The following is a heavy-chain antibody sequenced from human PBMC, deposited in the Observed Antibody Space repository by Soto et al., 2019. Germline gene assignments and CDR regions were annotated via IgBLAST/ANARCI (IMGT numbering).Heavy chain of an antibody. CDR3: AKPIRARSLRYFEAHDY. CDR2: ISSRSSTI. Sequence: PGGSLRLSCAASGFTFSDYYMSWIRQAPGKGLEWVSYISSRSSTIFYADSVKGRFTISRDNVKNSLYLQMNSLRAEDTAVYYCAKPIRARSLRYFEAHDYWGQGTLVTVSS. J-gene: IGHJ4*02. V-gene: IGHV3-11*01. CDR1: GFTFSDYY. D-gene: IGHD3-9*01.